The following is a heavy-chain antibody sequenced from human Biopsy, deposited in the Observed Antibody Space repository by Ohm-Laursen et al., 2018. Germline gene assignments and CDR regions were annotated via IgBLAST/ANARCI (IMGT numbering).Heavy chain of an antibody. CDR1: GDSVSSGSHH. CDR3: ARGYAGLYEAFDF. CDR2: IYNDVST. J-gene: IGHJ3*01. V-gene: IGHV4-61*01. D-gene: IGHD5-18*01. Sequence: SETLSLTCRVSGDSVSSGSHHWSWIRQPPGKGLEWIGNIYNDVSTKYNPSLRSRVTISADKSTNQFSLKLRSVTAADTAVYYCARGYAGLYEAFDFWGQGTVVTVAS.